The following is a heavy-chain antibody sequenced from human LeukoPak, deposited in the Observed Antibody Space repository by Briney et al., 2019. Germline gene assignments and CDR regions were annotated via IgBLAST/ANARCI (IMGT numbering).Heavy chain of an antibody. CDR2: INSDGSST. V-gene: IGHV3-74*01. D-gene: IGHD5-12*01. J-gene: IGHJ4*02. CDR3: ASRYSGYDFFDY. Sequence: PGGSLRLSCAASGFTFSSYWMHWVRQAPGKGLVWVSRINSDGSSTNYADSVKGGFTISRDNAKNTLYLQMNSLRDEETGVYYCASRYSGYDFFDYWGQGTLVTVSS. CDR1: GFTFSSYW.